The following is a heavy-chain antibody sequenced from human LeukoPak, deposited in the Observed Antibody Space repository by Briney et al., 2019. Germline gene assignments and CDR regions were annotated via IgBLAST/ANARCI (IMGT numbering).Heavy chain of an antibody. CDR3: ARGYYDSPGEYFQH. CDR1: GYTFTGYY. CDR2: INPKSGGT. Sequence: ASVKVSCKAYGYTFTGYYMHWVRQAPGQGLEWMGRINPKSGGTNYAQKFQGRVTMTRDTSISTAYMELSRLRSDDTAVYYCARGYYDSPGEYFQHWGQGTLVTVSS. V-gene: IGHV1-2*06. J-gene: IGHJ1*01. D-gene: IGHD3-22*01.